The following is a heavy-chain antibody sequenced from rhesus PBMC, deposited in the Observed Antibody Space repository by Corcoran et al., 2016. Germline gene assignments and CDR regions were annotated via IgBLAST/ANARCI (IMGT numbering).Heavy chain of an antibody. D-gene: IGHD3-22*01. V-gene: IGHV3-11*01. CDR2: IYGSTR. Sequence: EVQLAESGGGLVQPGGSLRLSCAASGFTVSSYWMSWVRQVSGKGLEWLSYIYGSTRYYGDSVKGRFTISRDNAKNSLYLQMNSLRAEDTAVYYCTRIRPAYFDYWGQGVLVTVSS. CDR3: TRIRPAYFDY. CDR1: GFTVSSYW. J-gene: IGHJ4*01.